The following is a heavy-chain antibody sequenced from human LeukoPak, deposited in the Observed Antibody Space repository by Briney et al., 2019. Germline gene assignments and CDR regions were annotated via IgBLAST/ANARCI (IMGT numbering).Heavy chain of an antibody. Sequence: ASVEVSCKVSGYTLTELSMHWVRQAPGKGLEWMGGFDPEDGETIYAQKFQGRVTMTEDTSTDTAYMELSSLRSEDTAVYYCATFGAAAGALFDPWGQGTLVTVSS. D-gene: IGHD6-13*01. V-gene: IGHV1-24*01. CDR2: FDPEDGET. CDR1: GYTLTELS. CDR3: ATFGAAAGALFDP. J-gene: IGHJ5*02.